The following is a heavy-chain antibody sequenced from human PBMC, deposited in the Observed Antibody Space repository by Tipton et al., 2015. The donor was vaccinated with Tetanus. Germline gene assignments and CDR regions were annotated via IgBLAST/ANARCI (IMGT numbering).Heavy chain of an antibody. J-gene: IGHJ2*01. CDR1: GQSLSGHF. V-gene: IGHV4-34*01. Sequence: GLVKPSETLSLTCAVSGQSLSGHFWSWVRQAPGKGLEWIGEITPRGSASYNPSLKSRVSISGDASKNQLSLKLTSVTAADTAVYYCATMTPVDWYFDLWGRGTLVTVSS. CDR2: ITPRGSA. D-gene: IGHD4-23*01. CDR3: ATMTPVDWYFDL.